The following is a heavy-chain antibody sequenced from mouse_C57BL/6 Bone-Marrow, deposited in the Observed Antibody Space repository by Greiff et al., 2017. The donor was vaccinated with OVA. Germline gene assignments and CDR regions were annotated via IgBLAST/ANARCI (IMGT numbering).Heavy chain of an antibody. V-gene: IGHV5-6*02. Sequence: DVKLQESGGDLVKPGGSLKLSCAASGFTFSSYGMSWVRQTPDKRLEWVATISSGGSYTYYPDSVKGRFTISRDNAKNTLYLQMSSLKSEDTAMYYCARHRYDYDGFAYWGQGTLVTVSA. CDR1: GFTFSSYG. CDR2: ISSGGSYT. CDR3: ARHRYDYDGFAY. J-gene: IGHJ3*01. D-gene: IGHD2-4*01.